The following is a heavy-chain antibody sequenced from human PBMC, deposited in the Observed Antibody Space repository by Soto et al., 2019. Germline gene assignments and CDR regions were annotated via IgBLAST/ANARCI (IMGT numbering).Heavy chain of an antibody. CDR3: AGGNALDV. Sequence: GGSLRLSCAASRFTFSTYWMTWVRQAPGKGLGWVANINQDGSEKYYMDSVKGRFTISRDNAKNSLYLQMTSLRAEDTAVYHCAGGNALDVWGQGTTVTVSS. CDR2: INQDGSEK. J-gene: IGHJ6*02. V-gene: IGHV3-7*01. CDR1: RFTFSTYW.